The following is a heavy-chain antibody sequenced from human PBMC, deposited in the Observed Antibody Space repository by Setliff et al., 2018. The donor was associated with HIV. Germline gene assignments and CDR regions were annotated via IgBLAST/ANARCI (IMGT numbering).Heavy chain of an antibody. D-gene: IGHD3-10*01. CDR2: ISAYNGNT. Sequence: ASVKVSCKTSGYTFGSHGISWVRQAPGQGLEGMGWISAYNGNTNYAQKFQGRVTITRETSATTAYMELSSLTPEDTAIYFCARALSYGSGTYSAAGFWGQGTLVTVSS. V-gene: IGHV1-18*01. CDR3: ARALSYGSGTYSAAGF. CDR1: GYTFGSHG. J-gene: IGHJ4*02.